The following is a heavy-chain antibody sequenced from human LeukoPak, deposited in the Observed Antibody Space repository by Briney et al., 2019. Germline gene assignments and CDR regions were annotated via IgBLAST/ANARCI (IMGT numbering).Heavy chain of an antibody. CDR3: ARGTDAYKGGNY. J-gene: IGHJ4*02. CDR2: IYYSGST. Sequence: SETLSLTCTVSGGSISSSSYYWGWLRQPPGKGLEWIGSIYYSGSTNYNPSLKSRVTISVDTSKNQFSLNLSSVIAADTAVYYCARGTDAYKGGNYWGQGTLVTVSS. V-gene: IGHV4-39*07. CDR1: GGSISSSSYY. D-gene: IGHD5-24*01.